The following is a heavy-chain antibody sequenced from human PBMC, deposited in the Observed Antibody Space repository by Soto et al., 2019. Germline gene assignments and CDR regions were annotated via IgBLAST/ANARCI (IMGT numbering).Heavy chain of an antibody. D-gene: IGHD2-2*01. CDR1: GFTFSVYW. V-gene: IGHV3-74*01. CDR3: ARGDITPPVVKYYGMDV. Sequence: EVQLEESGGGLVQPGGSLRLSCAASGFTFSVYWMHWVRQAPGKGLVWVSRMKTDASSATYADSVKGRFTISRDNTKNKLYLQMDSLRPEDTAVYFCARGDITPPVVKYYGMDVWGQGTTVTVSS. CDR2: MKTDASSA. J-gene: IGHJ6*02.